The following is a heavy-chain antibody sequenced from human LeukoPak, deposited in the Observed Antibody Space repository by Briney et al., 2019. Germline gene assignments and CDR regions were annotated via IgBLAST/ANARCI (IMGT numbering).Heavy chain of an antibody. V-gene: IGHV3-48*03. J-gene: IGHJ4*02. CDR3: ARIGSAAFTDY. CDR1: GFTFSSYE. Sequence: GGSLRLSCAASGFTFSSYEMNWVRQAPGKGLEWVSYISSSGSTIYYADSVKGRFTMSRDNSKNSLFLQMNSLRAEDTALYYCARIGSAAFTDYWGQGTLVTVSS. D-gene: IGHD3-3*02. CDR2: ISSSGSTI.